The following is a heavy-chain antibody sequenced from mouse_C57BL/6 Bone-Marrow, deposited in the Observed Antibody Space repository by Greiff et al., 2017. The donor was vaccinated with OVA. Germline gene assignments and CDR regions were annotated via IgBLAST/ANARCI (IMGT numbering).Heavy chain of an antibody. J-gene: IGHJ2*01. CDR2: IYPRSGNN. D-gene: IGHD2-4*01. Sequence: VQLKQSGAELARPGASVKLSCKASGYTFTSYGISWVKQRTGQGLEWIGEIYPRSGNNYYNEKFKGKATLTADKSSSTAYMELRSLTSEDSAVYFCSRWTYDYDYYWGQGTTLTVSS. CDR1: GYTFTSYG. CDR3: SRWTYDYDYY. V-gene: IGHV1-81*01.